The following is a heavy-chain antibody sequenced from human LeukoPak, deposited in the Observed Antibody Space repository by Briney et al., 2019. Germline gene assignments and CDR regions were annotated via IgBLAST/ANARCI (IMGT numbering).Heavy chain of an antibody. J-gene: IGHJ4*02. CDR1: GGSFSGYY. D-gene: IGHD5-18*01. CDR3: ARRARGYSYGYPDDY. Sequence: SETLSLTCAVYGGSFSGYYWSWIRQPPGKGLEWIGEINHSGSTNYNPSLKSRVTISVDTSKNQFSLKLSSVTAADKAVYYCARRARGYSYGYPDDYWGQGTLVTVSS. V-gene: IGHV4-34*01. CDR2: INHSGST.